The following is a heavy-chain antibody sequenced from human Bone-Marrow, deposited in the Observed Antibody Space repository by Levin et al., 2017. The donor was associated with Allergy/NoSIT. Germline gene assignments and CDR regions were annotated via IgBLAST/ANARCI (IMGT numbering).Heavy chain of an antibody. CDR2: ISSSGSTI. J-gene: IGHJ3*02. Sequence: PGGSLRLSCAASGFTFSDYYMSWIRQAPGKGLEWVSYISSSGSTIYYADSVKGRFTISRDNAKNSLYLQMNSLRAEDTAVYYCARDASERWNDANDAFDIWGQGTMVTVSS. CDR3: ARDASERWNDANDAFDI. V-gene: IGHV3-11*01. D-gene: IGHD1-1*01. CDR1: GFTFSDYY.